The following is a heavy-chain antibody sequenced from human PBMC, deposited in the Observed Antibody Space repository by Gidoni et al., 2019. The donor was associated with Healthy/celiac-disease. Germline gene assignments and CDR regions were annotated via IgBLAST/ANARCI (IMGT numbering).Heavy chain of an antibody. CDR3: ARDGMGGYSTGGYGMDV. Sequence: QVKLVQSGAEVKKPGASVKVSCKAYGYTFTSYGISWVRQAPGQGLEWMGWCSAYNGNTNYAQKLQGRVTMTTDTSTSTAYMELRSLRSDDTAVYYCARDGMGGYSTGGYGMDVWGQGTTVTVSS. CDR2: CSAYNGNT. D-gene: IGHD5-18*01. V-gene: IGHV1-18*01. CDR1: GYTFTSYG. J-gene: IGHJ6*02.